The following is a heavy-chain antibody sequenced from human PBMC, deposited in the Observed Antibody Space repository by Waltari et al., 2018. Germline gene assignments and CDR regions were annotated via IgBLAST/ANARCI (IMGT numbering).Heavy chain of an antibody. CDR3: TTMGV. CDR2: MKSKTDGGTT. D-gene: IGHD3-16*01. CDR1: GFTFSNAW. J-gene: IGHJ4*02. V-gene: IGHV3-15*01. Sequence: EVQLVESGGGLVKPGGSLRLSCAASGFTFSNAWMSWVRQAPGKGLEWVGRMKSKTDGGTTDYAAPVKGRFTISRDDSKNTLYLQMNSLKTEDTAVYYCTTMGVWGQGTLVTVSS.